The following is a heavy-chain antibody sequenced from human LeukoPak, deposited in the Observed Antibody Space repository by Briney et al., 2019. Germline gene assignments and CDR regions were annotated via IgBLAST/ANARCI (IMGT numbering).Heavy chain of an antibody. Sequence: ASVKVSCKASGYTFTGYYMHWVRQAPGQGLEWMGWINPNSGGTNYAQKFQGRATMTRDTSISTAYMELSRLRSDDTAVYYCARADRYCSSTSCLLFDYWGQGTLVTVSS. J-gene: IGHJ4*02. V-gene: IGHV1-2*02. D-gene: IGHD2-2*01. CDR1: GYTFTGYY. CDR3: ARADRYCSSTSCLLFDY. CDR2: INPNSGGT.